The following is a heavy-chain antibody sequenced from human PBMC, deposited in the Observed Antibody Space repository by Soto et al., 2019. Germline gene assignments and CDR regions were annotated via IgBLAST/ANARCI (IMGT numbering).Heavy chain of an antibody. V-gene: IGHV3-30-3*01. CDR2: ISYDGSNK. J-gene: IGHJ4*02. CDR1: GFTFSSYA. Sequence: LRLSCAASGFTFSSYAMHWVRQAPGKGLEWVAVISYDGSNKYYADSVKGRFTISRDNSKNTLYPQMNSLRAEDTAVYYCARSHYSNRPYYFDYWGQGTLVTVSS. CDR3: ARSHYSNRPYYFDY. D-gene: IGHD4-4*01.